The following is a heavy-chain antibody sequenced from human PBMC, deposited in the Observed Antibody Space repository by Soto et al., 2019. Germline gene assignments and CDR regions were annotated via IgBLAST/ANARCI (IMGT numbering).Heavy chain of an antibody. CDR3: AYSYGLTAFNI. J-gene: IGHJ3*02. D-gene: IGHD5-18*01. CDR1: GGSIISGDYY. CDR2: IYYSGST. Sequence: SETLSLTCSVSGGSIISGDYYWNWIRQPPGKGLEWIGHIYYSGSTYYNSSLKSRVTISLDTSKNQFSLKLSSVTAADTAVYYCAYSYGLTAFNIWGQGTMVTVSS. V-gene: IGHV4-30-4*01.